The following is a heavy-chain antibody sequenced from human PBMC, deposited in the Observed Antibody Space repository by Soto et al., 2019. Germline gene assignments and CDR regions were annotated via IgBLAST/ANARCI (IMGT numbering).Heavy chain of an antibody. D-gene: IGHD6-19*01. CDR1: GGSISSYY. Sequence: SETLSLTCTVSGGSISSYYWSWIRQRPGKGLEWIGYIYYSGSTNYNPSLKSRVTISVDTSKNQLSLKLSSVTTADTAVHYCARDGSGWYKFDYWGQGTLVTVSS. J-gene: IGHJ4*02. CDR3: ARDGSGWYKFDY. V-gene: IGHV4-59*12. CDR2: IYYSGST.